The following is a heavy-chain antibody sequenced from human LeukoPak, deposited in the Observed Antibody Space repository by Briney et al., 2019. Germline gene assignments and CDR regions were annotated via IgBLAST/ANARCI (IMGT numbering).Heavy chain of an antibody. J-gene: IGHJ5*02. V-gene: IGHV4-38-2*02. CDR3: ARGIPLLKWFDP. Sequence: SETLSLTCTVSGYSISSDYYWGWVRQPPGKGLEWIGSIYHSGSTYYNPSLKSRVTISVDTSKNQFSLKMTSVTAADTAMYYCARGIPLLKWFDPWGLGTLVTVSS. D-gene: IGHD2-21*01. CDR2: IYHSGST. CDR1: GYSISSDYY.